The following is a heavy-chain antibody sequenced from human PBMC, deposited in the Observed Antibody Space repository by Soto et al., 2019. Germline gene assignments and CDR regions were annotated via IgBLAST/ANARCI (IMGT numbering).Heavy chain of an antibody. CDR2: IDPSDSQT. CDR3: ARQIYDSDTGPNFQYYFDS. CDR1: GYSFAGYW. D-gene: IGHD3-22*01. Sequence: GESLKISCKGSGYSFAGYWITWVRQKPGEGLEWMGRIDPSDSQTYYSPSFRGHVTISATKSITTVFLQWSSLRASDTAMYYCARQIYDSDTGPNFQYYFDSWGQGTPVTVSS. J-gene: IGHJ4*02. V-gene: IGHV5-10-1*01.